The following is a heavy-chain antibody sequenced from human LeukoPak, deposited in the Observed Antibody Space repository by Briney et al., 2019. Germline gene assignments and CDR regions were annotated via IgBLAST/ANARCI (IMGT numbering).Heavy chain of an antibody. V-gene: IGHV1-18*01. CDR2: ISAYNSDT. D-gene: IGHD3-3*01. CDR1: GYTFTSYG. Sequence: ASVKVSCKASGYTFTSYGISWVRQAPGQGLEWMGWISAYNSDTNYAQKLQGRVTMTTDTSTSTAYMELRSLRSDDTAVYYCARDTAITIFGAFDSWGQGTLVTVSS. CDR3: ARDTAITIFGAFDS. J-gene: IGHJ4*02.